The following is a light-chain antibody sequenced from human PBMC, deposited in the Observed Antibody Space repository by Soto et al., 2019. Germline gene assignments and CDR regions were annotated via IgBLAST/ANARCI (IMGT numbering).Light chain of an antibody. CDR1: QSISRS. V-gene: IGKV3-15*01. Sequence: EIVLKQSPAILSVSPGERSTFSFRANQSISRSLAWYQQKPGQAPRLLISDASTRATGIPARFSGSGSGTEFTLTISSLQPDDFATYYCQQYNTYSTFGQGTRLEIK. CDR3: QQYNTYST. CDR2: DAS. J-gene: IGKJ5*01.